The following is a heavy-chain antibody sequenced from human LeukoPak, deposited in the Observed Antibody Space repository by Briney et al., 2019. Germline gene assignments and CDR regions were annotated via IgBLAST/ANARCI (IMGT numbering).Heavy chain of an antibody. J-gene: IGHJ6*03. Sequence: ASVKVSCKASGNTFTSYDINWVRQATGQGLEWMGWMNPNSGNTGYAQKFQGRVTMTRNTSISTAYMELSSLRSEDTAVYYCARVMDSSGFLDYYYYMDVWGKGTTVTVSS. CDR1: GNTFTSYD. CDR3: ARVMDSSGFLDYYYYMDV. V-gene: IGHV1-8*01. CDR2: MNPNSGNT. D-gene: IGHD3-22*01.